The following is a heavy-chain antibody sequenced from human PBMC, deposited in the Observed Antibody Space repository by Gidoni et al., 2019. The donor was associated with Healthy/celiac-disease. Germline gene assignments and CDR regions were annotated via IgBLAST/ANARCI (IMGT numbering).Heavy chain of an antibody. V-gene: IGHV6-1*01. CDR3: ARDPGVVVPAAQPIYNWFDP. D-gene: IGHD2-2*01. CDR1: GDSVSSNSAA. CDR2: TYYRSKWYN. J-gene: IGHJ5*02. Sequence: QVQLQQSGPGLVKPSKTLSLTCAISGDSVSSNSAAWNWLRQSPSRGLEWLGRTYYRSKWYNDYAVSVKSRITINPDTSKNQFSLQLNSVTPEDTAVYYCARDPGVVVPAAQPIYNWFDPWCQGTLVTVSS.